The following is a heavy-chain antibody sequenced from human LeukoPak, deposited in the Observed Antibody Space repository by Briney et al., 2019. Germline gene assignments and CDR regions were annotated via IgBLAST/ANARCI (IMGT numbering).Heavy chain of an antibody. V-gene: IGHV3-7*01. CDR3: ARDPPSDSNWYPDY. J-gene: IGHJ4*02. CDR1: GLMFSIYW. D-gene: IGHD6-13*01. Sequence: GGSLRLSWEAAGLMFSIYWMSWVLKAPGKGLEWVANINQDGSHKNYVESVKGRFTVSRDNAKNLLYLQMNGLSAEDTATYYCARDPPSDSNWYPDYWGQGILVAVSS. CDR2: INQDGSHK.